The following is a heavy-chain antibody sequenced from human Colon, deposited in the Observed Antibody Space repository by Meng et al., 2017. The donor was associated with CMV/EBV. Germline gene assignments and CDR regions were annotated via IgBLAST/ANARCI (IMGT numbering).Heavy chain of an antibody. CDR2: IQEDGSEK. CDR1: GFTFSNYW. J-gene: IGHJ3*02. V-gene: IGHV3-7*01. CDR3: ARDPFIKAFDI. Sequence: GESLKISCAASGFTFSNYWMTWLRQAPGRGLELVAHIQEDGSEKYFVGSVKGRFTISRDNAKNSLYLQMNSLRAEDTAVYYCARDPFIKAFDIWGQGTMDTVSS.